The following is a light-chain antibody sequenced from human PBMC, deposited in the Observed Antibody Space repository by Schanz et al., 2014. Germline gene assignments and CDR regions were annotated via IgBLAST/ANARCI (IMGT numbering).Light chain of an antibody. CDR2: DVS. V-gene: IGLV2-14*03. J-gene: IGLJ3*02. CDR1: SSDVGGYNY. Sequence: QSALTQPASVSGSPGQSITISCTGTSSDVGGYNYVSWYQQYPGKAPKLMIYDVSNRPSGVSNRFSGSKSGNTASLTVSGLQTGDDGDYYCCSYAGSYSLLFGGGTKLTVL. CDR3: CSYAGSYSLL.